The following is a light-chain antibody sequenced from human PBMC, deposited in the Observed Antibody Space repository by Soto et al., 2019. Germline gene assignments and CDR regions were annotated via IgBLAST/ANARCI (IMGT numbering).Light chain of an antibody. J-gene: IGLJ3*02. CDR1: NIGSKS. V-gene: IGLV3-21*04. CDR3: QVWDSSSGHQV. Sequence: SSELTQPPSVSVAPGKTARITCGGNNIGSKSVHWYQQNPGQAPVLVIYYDNDRPSGIPERFSGSNSGNTATLTISRVEAGDEADYYCQVWDSSSGHQVFGGGTKLTVL. CDR2: YDN.